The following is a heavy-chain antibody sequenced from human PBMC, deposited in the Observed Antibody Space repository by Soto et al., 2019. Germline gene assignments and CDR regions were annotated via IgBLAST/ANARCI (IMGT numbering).Heavy chain of an antibody. Sequence: SETLSLTCTVSGGSISSYYWSWIRQPPGKGLEWIGYIYYSGSTNYNPSLKSRVTISVDTSKNQFSLKLSSVTAADTAVYYCARGTAYGGYDMGLGFAFWGQGTLVTVSS. CDR2: IYYSGST. J-gene: IGHJ4*02. V-gene: IGHV4-59*01. D-gene: IGHD5-12*01. CDR1: GGSISSYY. CDR3: ARGTAYGGYDMGLGFAF.